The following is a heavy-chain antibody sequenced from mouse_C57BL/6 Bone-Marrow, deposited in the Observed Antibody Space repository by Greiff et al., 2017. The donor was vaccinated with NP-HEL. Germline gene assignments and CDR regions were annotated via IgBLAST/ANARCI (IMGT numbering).Heavy chain of an antibody. CDR1: GFTFSSYA. J-gene: IGHJ2*01. D-gene: IGHD2-3*01. CDR3: TREGWLLRLDY. V-gene: IGHV5-9-1*02. Sequence: EVQRVESGEGLVKPGGSLKLSCAASGFTFSSYAMSWVRQTPEKRLEWVAYISSGGDYIYYADTVKGRFTISRDNARNTLYLQMSSLKSEDTAMYYCTREGWLLRLDYWGQGTTLTVSS. CDR2: ISSGGDYI.